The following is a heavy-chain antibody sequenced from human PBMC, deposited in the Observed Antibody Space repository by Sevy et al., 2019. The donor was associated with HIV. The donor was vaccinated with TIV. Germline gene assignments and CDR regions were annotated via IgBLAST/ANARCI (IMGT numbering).Heavy chain of an antibody. V-gene: IGHV3-23*01. CDR2: ISTSSSST. J-gene: IGHJ4*02. D-gene: IGHD3-22*01. CDR3: ATDPDNVPYYDSSGSLLDN. CDR1: GFTFSNYA. Sequence: GGSLRLSCAASGFTFSNYAMGWVRQAPGKGPEWVSTISTSSSSTYYADSVQGRFTISRDKSKNKLSLKMNSLRADDTAVYHCATDPDNVPYYDSSGSLLDNWGQGTLVTVSS.